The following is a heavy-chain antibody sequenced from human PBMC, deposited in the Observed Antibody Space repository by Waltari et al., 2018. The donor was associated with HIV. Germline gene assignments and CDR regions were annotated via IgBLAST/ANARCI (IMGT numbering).Heavy chain of an antibody. CDR3: AREGTDYDKSGHLYYFDS. V-gene: IGHV4-61*02. D-gene: IGHD3-22*01. CDR1: GVSISTGSSY. CDR2: IHTSGST. Sequence: QVQLQESGPGLAKPLQTLSLTCRVPGVSISTGSSYSSGLRLPAGRGLEWVGRIHTSGSTTQNPSLKSRVTISVDTPKNQFSLKLSSVSAADTAVYFCAREGTDYDKSGHLYYFDSWGQGTLVTVSS. J-gene: IGHJ4*02.